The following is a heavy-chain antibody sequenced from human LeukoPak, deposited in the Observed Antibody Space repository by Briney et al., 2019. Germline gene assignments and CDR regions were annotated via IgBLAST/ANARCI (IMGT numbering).Heavy chain of an antibody. D-gene: IGHD2-2*01. CDR2: ISAYNGNT. Sequence: GASVKVSCKASGYTFTSYGISWVRQAPGQGLEWMGWISAYNGNTNYAQKLQGRVTMTTDTSTSTAYMELRSLRSDDTAVYYCAREGAGLVAVPAAPNWFDPWGQGTLVTVSS. CDR1: GYTFTSYG. V-gene: IGHV1-18*01. CDR3: AREGAGLVAVPAAPNWFDP. J-gene: IGHJ5*02.